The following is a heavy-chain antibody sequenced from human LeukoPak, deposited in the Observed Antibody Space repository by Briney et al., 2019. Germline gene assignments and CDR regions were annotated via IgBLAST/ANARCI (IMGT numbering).Heavy chain of an antibody. CDR2: IKQDGSEK. D-gene: IGHD1-1*01. CDR3: VRHQGTTFDY. J-gene: IGHJ4*02. Sequence: PGGSLRLSCAASGFTFSSSWMTWVRQAPGKGREWVANIKQDGSEKYYVDSVKGRFTISRDNTKNSLYLQMNGLRAEDTAVYSCVRHQGTTFDYWGQGTLVTVSS. CDR1: GFTFSSSW. V-gene: IGHV3-7*01.